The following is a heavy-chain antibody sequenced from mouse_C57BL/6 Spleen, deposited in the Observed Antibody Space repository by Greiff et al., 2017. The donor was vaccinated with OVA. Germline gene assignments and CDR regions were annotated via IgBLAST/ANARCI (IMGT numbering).Heavy chain of an antibody. D-gene: IGHD1-1*01. Sequence: QVQLKQSGAELAKPGASVKLSCKASGYTFTSYWMHWVKQRPGQGLEWIGYINPSSGYTKYNQKFKDKATLTADKSSSTAYMQLSSLTYEDSAVYYCAKEGITTVVDGYFDVWGTGTTVTVSS. V-gene: IGHV1-7*01. CDR2: INPSSGYT. J-gene: IGHJ1*03. CDR1: GYTFTSYW. CDR3: AKEGITTVVDGYFDV.